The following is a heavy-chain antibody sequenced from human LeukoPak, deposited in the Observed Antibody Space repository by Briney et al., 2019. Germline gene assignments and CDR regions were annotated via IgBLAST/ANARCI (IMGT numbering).Heavy chain of an antibody. CDR3: ARGLRFLEWLNWFDP. V-gene: IGHV1-69*04. CDR1: GGTFSSYA. D-gene: IGHD3-3*01. CDR2: IITVFGMQ. J-gene: IGHJ5*02. Sequence: SVKVSCKASGGTFSSYAISWVRQAPGLGLGWMGRIITVFGMQNYPQKFQGRVAITEDKSTSTAYMELSSMRPEDTAVYYCARGLRFLEWLNWFDPWGQGTLVTVSS.